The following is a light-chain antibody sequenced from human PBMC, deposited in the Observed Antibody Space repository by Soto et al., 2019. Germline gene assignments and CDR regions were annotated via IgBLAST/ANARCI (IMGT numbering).Light chain of an antibody. J-gene: IGKJ2*01. Sequence: EIVLTQSPGTLSLSPGERAILSCRASQTFTNNYLAWYQQKPGQAPRLLIFGASNRATGIPDRFSGSGSGTDFTLISSGLEPEDSAVYYCQQYGSSPYTFGQGTKLEI. V-gene: IGKV3-20*01. CDR1: QTFTNNY. CDR2: GAS. CDR3: QQYGSSPYT.